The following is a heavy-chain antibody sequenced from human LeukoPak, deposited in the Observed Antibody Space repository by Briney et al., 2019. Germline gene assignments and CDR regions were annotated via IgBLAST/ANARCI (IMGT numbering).Heavy chain of an antibody. CDR3: ARGRKPFSGTAIYSGNWFDP. J-gene: IGHJ5*02. CDR2: INPNSGGT. Sequence: ASVKVSCKASGYTFTGHYMHWVRQAPGQGLEWMGWINPNSGGTNYAQKFQGRVTMTRDTSISTAYMDLSRLRSDDTAMYYCARGRKPFSGTAIYSGNWFDPWGQGTLVTVSS. D-gene: IGHD3-10*02. CDR1: GYTFTGHY. V-gene: IGHV1-2*02.